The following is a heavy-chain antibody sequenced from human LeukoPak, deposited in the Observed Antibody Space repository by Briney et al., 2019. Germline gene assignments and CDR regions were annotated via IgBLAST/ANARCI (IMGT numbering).Heavy chain of an antibody. Sequence: PSETLSLTCTVSGGSISSSSYYWGWIRQPPGKGLEWIGSIYYSGSTYYNPSLKSRVTISVDTSKNQFSLKLSSVTAADTAVYYCARVRRYYDSSGPSSRLVYYYYYMDVWGKGTTVTVSS. V-gene: IGHV4-39*07. CDR3: ARVRRYYDSSGPSSRLVYYYYYMDV. D-gene: IGHD3-22*01. CDR1: GGSISSSSYY. CDR2: IYYSGST. J-gene: IGHJ6*03.